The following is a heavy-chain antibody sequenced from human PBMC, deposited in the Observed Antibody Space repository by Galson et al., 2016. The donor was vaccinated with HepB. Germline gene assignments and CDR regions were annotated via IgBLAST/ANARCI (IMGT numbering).Heavy chain of an antibody. CDR2: IWYDGSNK. J-gene: IGHJ4*02. D-gene: IGHD3-22*01. V-gene: IGHV3-33*01. CDR3: ARSYSSYDSSALDY. Sequence: LRLSCAASGFNFSSYGMHWVRQAPGKGLEWVAAIWYDGSNKFFAHSVKGRFTISRDNSKNTLYLQMNSLRAEDTAVYYCARSYSSYDSSALDYWGQGTLVTVSS. CDR1: GFNFSSYG.